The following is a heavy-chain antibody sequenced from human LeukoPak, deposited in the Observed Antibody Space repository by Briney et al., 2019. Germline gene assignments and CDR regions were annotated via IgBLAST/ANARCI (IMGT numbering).Heavy chain of an antibody. CDR3: ARVGVDWFEGMDV. V-gene: IGHV1-69*04. J-gene: IGHJ6*02. CDR1: GGTFSSYA. CDR2: IIPILGIA. D-gene: IGHD3-9*01. Sequence: SVKVSCKASGGTFSSYAISWVRQAPGQGLEWMGRIIPILGIANYAQKFQGRVTITADKSTSTAYMELSSLRSEDTAVYYCARVGVDWFEGMDVWGPGTTVTVSS.